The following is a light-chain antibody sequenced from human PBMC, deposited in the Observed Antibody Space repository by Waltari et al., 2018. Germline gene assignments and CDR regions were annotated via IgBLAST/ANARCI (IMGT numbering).Light chain of an antibody. J-gene: IGLJ3*02. V-gene: IGLV7-43*01. CDR3: LLYFGGPQLAV. CDR2: STT. Sequence: QTVVTQEPSLTVSPGGTVTLTCASSTGAVTSGNFPNWFQRKPGQAPRPLIYSTTQKYSLTPARFSGSLRGGRADLTLSGVQPDDEAEYYCLLYFGGPQLAVFGGGTRLTVL. CDR1: TGAVTSGNF.